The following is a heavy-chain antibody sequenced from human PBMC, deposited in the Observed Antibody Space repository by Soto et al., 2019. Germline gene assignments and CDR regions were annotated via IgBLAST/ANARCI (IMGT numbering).Heavy chain of an antibody. J-gene: IGHJ4*02. Sequence: ASVKVSCKASGYTFTSYGISWVRQAPGQGLEWMGGFDPEDGETIYAQKLQGRVTMTEDTSTNTAYMELRSLRSDDTAVYYCARWTYYDGWSGYYINKYYFDYWGQGTLVTVSS. CDR2: FDPEDGET. CDR3: ARWTYYDGWSGYYINKYYFDY. V-gene: IGHV1-18*01. CDR1: GYTFTSYG. D-gene: IGHD3-3*01.